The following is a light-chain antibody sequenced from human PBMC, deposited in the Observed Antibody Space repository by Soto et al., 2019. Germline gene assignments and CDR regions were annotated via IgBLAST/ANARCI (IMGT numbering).Light chain of an antibody. CDR2: GAS. J-gene: IGKJ1*01. CDR1: QSIRYY. V-gene: IGKV1-5*01. Sequence: DIQLTQSPPTLSASVGDRVTITCRASQSIRYYLAWYQQMPGKAPKLLIYGASSLQSGVPSRFSGSGSGTEFTLTVSSLQPDDFATYFCQHDNCYSQTFGQGTKVDIK. CDR3: QHDNCYSQT.